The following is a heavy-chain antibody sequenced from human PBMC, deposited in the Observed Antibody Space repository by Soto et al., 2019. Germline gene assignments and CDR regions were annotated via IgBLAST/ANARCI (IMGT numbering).Heavy chain of an antibody. V-gene: IGHV4-34*01. D-gene: IGHD4-17*01. CDR3: ARGPLDYGDYDAFDI. Sequence: SEILSLTCAVYGGSFSCYYWSWIRQPPGKGLEWIGEINHSGSTNYNPSLKSRVTISVDTSKNQFSLKLSSVTAADTAVYYCARGPLDYGDYDAFDIWGQGTMVTVSS. CDR2: INHSGST. CDR1: GGSFSCYY. J-gene: IGHJ3*02.